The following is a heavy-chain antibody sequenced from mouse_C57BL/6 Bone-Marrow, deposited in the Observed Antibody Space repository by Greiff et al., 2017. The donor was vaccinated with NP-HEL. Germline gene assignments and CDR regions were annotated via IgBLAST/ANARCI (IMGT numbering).Heavy chain of an antibody. Sequence: EVQLQQSGAELVRPGASVKLSCTASGFNIKDDYMHWVKQRPEQGLEWIGWIDPENGDTEYASQFQGKATITADTSSNTAYLQLSSLTSEDTAVYYCTSIYYDYDDGYWGQGTTLTVSS. J-gene: IGHJ2*01. CDR2: IDPENGDT. CDR1: GFNIKDDY. CDR3: TSIYYDYDDGY. V-gene: IGHV14-4*01. D-gene: IGHD2-4*01.